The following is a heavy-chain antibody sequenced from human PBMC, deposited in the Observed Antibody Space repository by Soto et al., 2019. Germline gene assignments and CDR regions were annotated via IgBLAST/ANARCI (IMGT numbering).Heavy chain of an antibody. V-gene: IGHV1-18*01. CDR1: GYTFSSYG. Sequence: XSVKVSCKASGYTFSSYGINWVRQAPGQGLEWMGWISAYNGNTIYAQKLQGRVTMTTDTSTSTAYMDLRSLRSDDTAVYYCARGHWFDPWGQGTLVTVSS. CDR2: ISAYNGNT. J-gene: IGHJ5*02. CDR3: ARGHWFDP.